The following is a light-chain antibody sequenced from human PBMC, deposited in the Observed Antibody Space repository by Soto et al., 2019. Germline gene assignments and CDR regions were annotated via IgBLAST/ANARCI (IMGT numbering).Light chain of an antibody. CDR2: DAS. Sequence: EIVLTQSPATLSLSPGERAAISCRASQSVSSNLAWYQQKPGQAPRLLIYDASNRATGNPARFSGSGSGTDFTLSVSSLEHEDLAFYYCQQRSNWPLTFGGGTKVEIK. CDR3: QQRSNWPLT. V-gene: IGKV3-11*01. J-gene: IGKJ4*01. CDR1: QSVSSN.